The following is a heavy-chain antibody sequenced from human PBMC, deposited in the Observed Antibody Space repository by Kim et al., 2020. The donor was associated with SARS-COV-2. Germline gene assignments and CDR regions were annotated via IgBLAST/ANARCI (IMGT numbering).Heavy chain of an antibody. Sequence: SETLSLTCTVSGGSISSYYWSWIRQPPGKGLEWIGYIYYSGSTNYNPSLKSRVTISVDTSKNQFSLKLSSVTAADTAVYYCARQGAPSYIAARRNWFDPWGQGTLVTVFS. CDR2: IYYSGST. J-gene: IGHJ5*02. CDR3: ARQGAPSYIAARRNWFDP. D-gene: IGHD6-6*01. V-gene: IGHV4-59*01. CDR1: GGSISSYY.